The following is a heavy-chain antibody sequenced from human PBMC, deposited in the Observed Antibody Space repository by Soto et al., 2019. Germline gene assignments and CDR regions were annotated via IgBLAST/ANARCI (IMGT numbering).Heavy chain of an antibody. Sequence: SETLSLTCTVSGGSITSSYWSWIRRPPGKGLEWIAYIYDAGISGYTPSTSYNPSLKSRVTMSVDTSKNQFSLRLTSVAAADTAVYYCARGEDAFFYYGLDVWGQGITVTVSS. V-gene: IGHV4-59*01. CDR3: ARGEDAFFYYGLDV. J-gene: IGHJ6*02. CDR2: IYDAGISGYTPST. CDR1: GGSITSSY.